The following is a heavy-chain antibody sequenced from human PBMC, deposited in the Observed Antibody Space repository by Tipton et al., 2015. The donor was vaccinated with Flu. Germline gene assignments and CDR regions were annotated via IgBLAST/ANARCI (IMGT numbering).Heavy chain of an antibody. Sequence: SLRLSCAASGFTFRSYSMDWVCQAPGKGLEWVSFISSSSNYMYYADSVKGRFTISRDNANNSLYLQMNSLRAEDTAVYYCARLLFRTSNPIGPGLDYWGQGTLVTVSS. J-gene: IGHJ4*02. CDR1: GFTFRSYS. CDR3: ARLLFRTSNPIGPGLDY. CDR2: ISSSSNYM. V-gene: IGHV3-21*01. D-gene: IGHD2-15*01.